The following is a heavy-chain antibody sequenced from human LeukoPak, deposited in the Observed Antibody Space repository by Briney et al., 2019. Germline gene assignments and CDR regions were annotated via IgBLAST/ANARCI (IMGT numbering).Heavy chain of an antibody. Sequence: GGSLTLSCAAAGFTFSDYETNSVRHAPGKGLEWVSCISISGSTTYYADSVKGRFTISRDNAKNSLFMQMTTLTAEDTAVYYCARGALHVFDYWGQGTPVTVSS. V-gene: IGHV3-48*03. D-gene: IGHD3-10*02. CDR3: ARGALHVFDY. CDR2: ISISGSTT. CDR1: GFTFSDYE. J-gene: IGHJ4*02.